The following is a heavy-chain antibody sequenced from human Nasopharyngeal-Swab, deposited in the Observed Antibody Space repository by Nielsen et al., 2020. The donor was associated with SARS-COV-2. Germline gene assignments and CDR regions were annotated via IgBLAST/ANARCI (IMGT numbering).Heavy chain of an antibody. CDR3: ATPYKYYYDSSGYYY. D-gene: IGHD3-22*01. V-gene: IGHV4-39*01. Sequence: SETLSLTCTVSGGSISSSCYYWGWIRQPPGKGLEWIGSIYYRGSTYYNPSLKRRFTISVETSKNPFSLKLSSVTAADTAVYYCATPYKYYYDSSGYYYWGQGTLVTVSS. J-gene: IGHJ4*02. CDR2: IYYRGST. CDR1: GGSISSSCYY.